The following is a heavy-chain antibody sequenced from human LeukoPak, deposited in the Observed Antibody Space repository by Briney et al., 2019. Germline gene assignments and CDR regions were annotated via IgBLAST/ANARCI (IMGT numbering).Heavy chain of an antibody. CDR2: IKQDGSEK. CDR3: ARGGGSYYYGSGGYYYNR. J-gene: IGHJ5*02. D-gene: IGHD3-22*01. V-gene: IGHV3-7*01. Sequence: GGSLRLSCAASGFTFSSYWMSWVRQAPGKGLEWVANIKQDGSEKYYVDSVKGRFTISRDNAKNSLYLQMNSLRAEDTAVYYCARGGGSYYYGSGGYYYNRWGQGTLVTVSS. CDR1: GFTFSSYW.